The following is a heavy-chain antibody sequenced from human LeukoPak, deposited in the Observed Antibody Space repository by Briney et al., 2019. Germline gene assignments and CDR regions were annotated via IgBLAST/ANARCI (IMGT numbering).Heavy chain of an antibody. V-gene: IGHV3-23*01. D-gene: IGHD6-13*01. J-gene: IGHJ5*02. Sequence: GGSLRLSCAASGFTFSSYAMSWVRQAPGKGLEWVSAISGSGGSTYYADSVKGRFTISRDNSKNTLYLQMNSLRAEDTAVYYCAKDQAGYSSSWSRVHWFDPWGQGTLVTVSS. CDR3: AKDQAGYSSSWSRVHWFDP. CDR2: ISGSGGST. CDR1: GFTFSSYA.